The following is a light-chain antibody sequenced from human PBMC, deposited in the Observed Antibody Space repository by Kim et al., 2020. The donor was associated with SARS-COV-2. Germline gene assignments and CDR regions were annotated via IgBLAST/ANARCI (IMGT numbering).Light chain of an antibody. CDR2: YTS. CDR1: QSVVNNY. CDR3: QQYGTSPLI. Sequence: LSPGERATLSCRASQSVVNNYLAWYQQKPGQPPRLLIYYTSFRATGIPDRFSGSGSGTDFTLTINTVEPEDSAVYFCQQYGTSPLIFGQGTKLEI. V-gene: IGKV3-20*01. J-gene: IGKJ2*01.